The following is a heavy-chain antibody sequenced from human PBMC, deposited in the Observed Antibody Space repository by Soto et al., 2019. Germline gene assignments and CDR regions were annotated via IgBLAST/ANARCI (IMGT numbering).Heavy chain of an antibody. Sequence: EVELLESGGGLVQPEGSLRLSCAASGFTFSTYAMGWVRQAPGKGLEWVSVVSSGGGTHYADSVKGRFTVSRDNSKNTLSLQMNSLRADDTAVYYCANRRSAGGHFAYWGQGALVTVSS. V-gene: IGHV3-23*01. D-gene: IGHD2-15*01. CDR3: ANRRSAGGHFAY. CDR1: GFTFSTYA. CDR2: VSSGGGT. J-gene: IGHJ4*02.